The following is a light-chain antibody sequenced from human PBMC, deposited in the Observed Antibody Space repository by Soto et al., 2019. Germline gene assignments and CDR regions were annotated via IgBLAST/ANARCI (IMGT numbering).Light chain of an antibody. Sequence: EIVLTQSPAALYLSPGETATLSCSASQSLNNDSAWYQQKPGQAPRLLIYDASDRATGVPARFRGRGSGTDFTLTISSLDPEYFAVYYCQHRSNWPPYTFGQGTKLEI. CDR3: QHRSNWPPYT. J-gene: IGKJ2*01. CDR1: QSLNND. CDR2: DAS. V-gene: IGKV3-11*01.